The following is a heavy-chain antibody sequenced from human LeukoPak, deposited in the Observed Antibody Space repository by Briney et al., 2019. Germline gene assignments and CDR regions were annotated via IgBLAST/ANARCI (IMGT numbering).Heavy chain of an antibody. Sequence: PGTSLRLSCAASGFTFSSFTMHWVRQAPGKGLEWVAVIAYHGNDEYYADSLKGRFTISRDNSKDTLYLQMNSLRAEDTAVYYCATETGRIGDLGYWGQGALVTVSP. CDR1: GFTFSSFT. J-gene: IGHJ4*02. D-gene: IGHD7-27*01. V-gene: IGHV3-30*04. CDR2: IAYHGNDE. CDR3: ATETGRIGDLGY.